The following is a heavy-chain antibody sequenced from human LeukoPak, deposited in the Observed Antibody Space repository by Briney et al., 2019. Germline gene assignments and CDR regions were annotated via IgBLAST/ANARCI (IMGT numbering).Heavy chain of an antibody. J-gene: IGHJ4*02. V-gene: IGHV3-72*01. Sequence: GGSLRLSCAASGFSFSDHFMDWVRQAPGKGLKWVGRIRNKVNSYTTDFAASVKGRFTISRDDSKNSLYLQMNSLKTEDTAMYYCASASAGLIEYWGQGTLVTVSS. CDR3: ASASAGLIEY. CDR2: IRNKVNSYTT. CDR1: GFSFSDHF.